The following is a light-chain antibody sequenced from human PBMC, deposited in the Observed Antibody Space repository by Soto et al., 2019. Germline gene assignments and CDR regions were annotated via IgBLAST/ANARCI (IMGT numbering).Light chain of an antibody. V-gene: IGKV3-11*01. CDR3: QQCSFWPRIT. Sequence: EIVLTQSPATLSSFPGDRATLSCRASQSVSSSYLAWYQQKPGQAPRLLIYDASNRATGIPARFSGSGSGTAFTLTISSLEPEDSAVYYCQQCSFWPRITFGQGTRLEIK. CDR1: QSVSSSY. J-gene: IGKJ5*01. CDR2: DAS.